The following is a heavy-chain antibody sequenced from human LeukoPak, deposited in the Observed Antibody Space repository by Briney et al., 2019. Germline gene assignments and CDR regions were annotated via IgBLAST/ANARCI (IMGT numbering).Heavy chain of an antibody. CDR1: GFTFSSYW. V-gene: IGHV3-7*01. J-gene: IGHJ4*02. CDR3: ASSRTGAAADFDY. CDR2: IKQDGSEK. Sequence: GGSLRLSCAASGFTFSSYWMSWVRQAPGKGLGWVANIKQDGSEKYYVDSVKGRFTISRDNAKNSLYLQMNSLRAEDTAVYYCASSRTGAAADFDYWGQGTLVTVSS. D-gene: IGHD2-2*01.